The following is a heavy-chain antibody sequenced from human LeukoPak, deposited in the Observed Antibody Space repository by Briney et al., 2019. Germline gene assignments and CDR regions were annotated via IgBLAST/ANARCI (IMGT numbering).Heavy chain of an antibody. D-gene: IGHD1-1*01. CDR3: ARAVNEWVRHNIDS. V-gene: IGHV4-31*03. Sequence: SQTLSLTCTVSGGSISSGNYYWSWIRQHPGKGLEWIGYIYNTGSPYYNPSLRSRVTISPDTSKNEFSLSLSAVTAADTAVYYCARAVNEWVRHNIDSWGQGALVTVSS. CDR1: GGSISSGNYY. CDR2: IYNTGSP. J-gene: IGHJ4*02.